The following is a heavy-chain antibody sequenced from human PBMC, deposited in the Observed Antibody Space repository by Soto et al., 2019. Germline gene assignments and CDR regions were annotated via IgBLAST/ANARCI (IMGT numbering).Heavy chain of an antibody. Sequence: QLQLQESGPGLVKPSETLSLTCSVSDDSINSDKYYWGWIRQPPGKGLEWIGSIYYRGNAYYNPSLQPRVTLSLDKSKSQFSLKLNSVTAADSAVYFCARLEGLAPISYYFDFWGPGALVTVSS. CDR3: ARLEGLAPISYYFDF. D-gene: IGHD3-9*01. CDR2: IYYRGNA. J-gene: IGHJ4*02. V-gene: IGHV4-39*01. CDR1: DDSINSDKYY.